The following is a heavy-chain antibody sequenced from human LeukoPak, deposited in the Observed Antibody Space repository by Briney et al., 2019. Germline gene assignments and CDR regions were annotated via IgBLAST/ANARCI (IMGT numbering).Heavy chain of an antibody. J-gene: IGHJ3*02. CDR1: GYTFTSYY. CDR2: INPSGGST. CDR3: ARDGPATVVTWDAFDI. V-gene: IGHV1-46*01. D-gene: IGHD4-23*01. Sequence: GASVKVSCKASGYTFTSYYMHWVRQAPGQGLEWMGIINPSGGSTSYAQKFQGRVTMTRDTSTSTVYIELSSLRSEDTAVYYCARDGPATVVTWDAFDIWGQGTMVTVSS.